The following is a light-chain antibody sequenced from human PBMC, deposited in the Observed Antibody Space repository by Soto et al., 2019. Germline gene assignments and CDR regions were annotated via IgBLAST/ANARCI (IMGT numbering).Light chain of an antibody. CDR1: QSVSSDY. CDR3: HQYGSSPQT. J-gene: IGKJ4*01. CDR2: GAS. Sequence: EIVLTQSPGTMSLSPGERATLSCRARQSVSSDYLAWYQQKLGQAPRLLISGASRRATGIPDRFSGSGSGTDFSLTISRLEPEDFALYFCHQYGSSPQTFGGGTQVEIK. V-gene: IGKV3-20*01.